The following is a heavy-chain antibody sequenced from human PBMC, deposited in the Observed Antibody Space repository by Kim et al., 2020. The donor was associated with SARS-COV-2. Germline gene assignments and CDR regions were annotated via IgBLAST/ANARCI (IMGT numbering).Heavy chain of an antibody. V-gene: IGHV1-46*01. D-gene: IGHD3-10*01. Sequence: QKFQGRVTMTRDTSTSTVYMELSSLRSEDTAVYYCARVGYGSGSYYLFDYWGQGTLVTVSS. CDR3: ARVGYGSGSYYLFDY. J-gene: IGHJ4*02.